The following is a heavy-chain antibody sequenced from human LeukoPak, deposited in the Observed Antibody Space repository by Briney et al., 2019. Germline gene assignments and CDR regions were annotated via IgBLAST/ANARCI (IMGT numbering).Heavy chain of an antibody. J-gene: IGHJ4*02. V-gene: IGHV3-30*18. CDR2: ISYDGSNK. CDR3: AKAERDTATRH. D-gene: IGHD5-18*01. CDR1: GFTFSSYG. Sequence: GGSLRLSCAASGFTFSSYGMHGVRQAPGKGLEWVAFISYDGSNKYYADSVKGRFTISRDNSKNTLYLQMTSLRAEDTAVYYCAKAERDTATRHWGQGTLVTVSS.